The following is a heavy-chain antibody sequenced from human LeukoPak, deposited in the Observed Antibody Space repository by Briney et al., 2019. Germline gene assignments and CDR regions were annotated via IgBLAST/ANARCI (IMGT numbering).Heavy chain of an antibody. CDR2: IIPIFGTA. J-gene: IGHJ4*02. CDR1: GGTFSSYA. D-gene: IGHD3-10*01. Sequence: SVKVSCKASGGTFSSYAISWVRQAPGRGLEWMGGIIPIFGTANYAQKFQGRVTITADESTSTAYMELSSLRSEDTVVYYCARLGMVRGVISSPNFDYWGQGTLVTVSS. V-gene: IGHV1-69*01. CDR3: ARLGMVRGVISSPNFDY.